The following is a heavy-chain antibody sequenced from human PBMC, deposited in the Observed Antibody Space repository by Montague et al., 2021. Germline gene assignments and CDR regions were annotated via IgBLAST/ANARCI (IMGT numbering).Heavy chain of an antibody. CDR3: ARRSSTWPLYYFDY. D-gene: IGHD6-13*01. Sequence: QSGAEVKKPGESLRISCKASGYSFAPYWIGWVRQMPGKGLEWMGIIFPDDSDTKYSPSFRGQVNISADKSISTAYLQWTSLKASDSAMYYCARRSSTWPLYYFDYWGQGTLVIVSS. CDR2: IFPDDSDT. V-gene: IGHV5-51*01. J-gene: IGHJ4*02. CDR1: GYSFAPYW.